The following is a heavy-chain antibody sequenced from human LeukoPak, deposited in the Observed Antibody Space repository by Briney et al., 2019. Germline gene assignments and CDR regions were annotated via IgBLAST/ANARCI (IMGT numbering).Heavy chain of an antibody. D-gene: IGHD6-19*01. V-gene: IGHV3-33*01. CDR3: ARGGSGFYYYYGMDV. CDR1: GFTFSSYG. CDR2: IWYDGSNK. J-gene: IGHJ6*02. Sequence: GGSLRLSCAASGFTFSSYGMHWVRQAPGKGLEWVAVIWYDGSNKYYADSVKGRFTISRDNSKNTLYPQMNSLRAEDTAVYYCARGGSGFYYYYGMDVWGQGTTVTVSS.